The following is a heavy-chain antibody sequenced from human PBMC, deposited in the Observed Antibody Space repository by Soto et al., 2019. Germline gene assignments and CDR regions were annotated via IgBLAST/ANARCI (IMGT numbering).Heavy chain of an antibody. V-gene: IGHV4-61*01. CDR1: GGSVSSGSYY. D-gene: IGHD6-13*01. CDR2: IYYSGST. J-gene: IGHJ4*02. Sequence: SETLSLTCTVSGGSVSSGSYYWSWIRQPPGKGLEWIGYIYYSGSTNYNPSLKSRVTISVDTSKNQFSLKLSSVTAADTAVYYCARVVYPTPNSSSWYYFDYWGQGTLVTVSS. CDR3: ARVVYPTPNSSSWYYFDY.